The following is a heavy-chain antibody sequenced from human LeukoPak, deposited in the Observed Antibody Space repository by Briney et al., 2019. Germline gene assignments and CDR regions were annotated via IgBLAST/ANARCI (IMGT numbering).Heavy chain of an antibody. J-gene: IGHJ5*02. CDR3: ARIVGAFGGGPDNWFDP. D-gene: IGHD1-26*01. V-gene: IGHV1-18*01. CDR2: ISAYNGNT. Sequence: ASVKVSCKASGYTFTSYGISWVRQAPGQGLEWMGWISAYNGNTNYAQKLQGRVTMTTDTSTSTAYMELRSLRSDDAAVYYCARIVGAFGGGPDNWFDPWGQGTLVTVSS. CDR1: GYTFTSYG.